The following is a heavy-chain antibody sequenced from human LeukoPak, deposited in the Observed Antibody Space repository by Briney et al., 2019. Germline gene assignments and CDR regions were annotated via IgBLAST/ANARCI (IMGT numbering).Heavy chain of an antibody. CDR2: ISYDGSNK. CDR1: GFTFSSYA. V-gene: IGHV3-30-3*01. CDR3: ASSSSGYSDY. D-gene: IGHD3-22*01. Sequence: SGGSLRLSCAASGFTFSSYAMHWVRQAPGKGLEWVAVISYDGSNKYYADSVKGRFTISRDNSKNTLYLQMNSLRAEDTAVYYCASSSSGYSDYWGQGTLVTVSS. J-gene: IGHJ4*02.